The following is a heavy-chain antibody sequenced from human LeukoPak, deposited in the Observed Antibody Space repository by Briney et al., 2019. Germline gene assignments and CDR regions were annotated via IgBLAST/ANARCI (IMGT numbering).Heavy chain of an antibody. D-gene: IGHD5-24*01. V-gene: IGHV3-30*04. CDR1: GFTFSSYA. Sequence: PGGSLRLSCAASGFTFSSYAMHWVRQAPGKGLEWVAVISYDGSNKYYADSVKGRFTISRDNSKNTLYLQMNSLRAEDTAVYYCARDRMATTFDYWGQGTLVTVSS. CDR3: ARDRMATTFDY. CDR2: ISYDGSNK. J-gene: IGHJ4*02.